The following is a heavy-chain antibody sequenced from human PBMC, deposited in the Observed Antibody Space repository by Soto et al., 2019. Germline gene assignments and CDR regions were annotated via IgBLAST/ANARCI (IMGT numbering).Heavy chain of an antibody. CDR2: ISSSGSTI. CDR1: GFTFSSYE. D-gene: IGHD2-15*01. V-gene: IGHV3-48*03. CDR3: ARDGSGRSCYPGMDD. J-gene: IGHJ6*02. Sequence: PGGSLRLSCAASGFTFSSYEMNWVRQAPGKGLEWVSYISSSGSTIYYADSVKGRFTISRDNAKNSLYLQMNSLRAEDTAVYFCARDGSGRSCYPGMDDWGQATTVTVAS.